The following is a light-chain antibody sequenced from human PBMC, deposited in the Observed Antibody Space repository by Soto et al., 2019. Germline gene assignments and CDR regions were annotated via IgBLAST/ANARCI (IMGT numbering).Light chain of an antibody. Sequence: QSALTQSPSASGSPGQSVTISSTGTSSDVGNYKYVSWYQQHPGKAPKLMIYEVSKRPSGVPDRFSGSKSGNTASLTVSGLQAEDEADYYYSSYAGSNNWVFGGGTKLTVL. CDR2: EVS. J-gene: IGLJ3*02. CDR1: SSDVGNYKY. V-gene: IGLV2-8*01. CDR3: SSYAGSNNWV.